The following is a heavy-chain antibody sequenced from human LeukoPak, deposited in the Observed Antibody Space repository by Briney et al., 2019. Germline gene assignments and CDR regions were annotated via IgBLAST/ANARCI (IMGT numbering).Heavy chain of an antibody. CDR3: VKDWGRGWYRFDC. CDR2: ISSNGGST. J-gene: IGHJ4*02. CDR1: GFTFSSYA. V-gene: IGHV3-64D*09. Sequence: GESLRLSCSASGFTFSSYALHWVRQAPGKGLESVSAISSNGGSTSYADSVKGRFTISRDNSKNKLYLQMSSLRAEDTAVYYCVKDWGRGWYRFDCWGQGTLVTVSS. D-gene: IGHD6-19*01.